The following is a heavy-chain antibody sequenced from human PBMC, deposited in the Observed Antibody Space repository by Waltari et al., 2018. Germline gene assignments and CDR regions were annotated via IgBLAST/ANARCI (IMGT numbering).Heavy chain of an antibody. CDR1: GFTFSSYD. CDR2: IGTGGDT. Sequence: EVQLAESGGGFVQHGGSLRLSCAASGFTFSSYDMHWVRQTPGKGLEWVSGIGTGGDTYYSGSLKGRFTISRENAKDSLSLQMSSLSAGDTAVYYCARGTLGYGSGSYVYYGMDVWGQGTTVTVSS. V-gene: IGHV3-13*01. D-gene: IGHD3-10*01. CDR3: ARGTLGYGSGSYVYYGMDV. J-gene: IGHJ6*02.